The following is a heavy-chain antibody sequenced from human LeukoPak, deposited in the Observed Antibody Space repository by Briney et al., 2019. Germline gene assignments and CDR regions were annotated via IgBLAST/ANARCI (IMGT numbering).Heavy chain of an antibody. CDR1: GFTFSSYG. J-gene: IGHJ4*02. Sequence: PGGSLRLSCAASGFTFSSYGMHWVRQAPGKGLEWVAFIRYDGSNKFYADSVKGRFTISRDNSRNTLYLQMNSLRAEDTAVYYYAKDGLYSGYDVYYFDCWGQGTLVTVSS. V-gene: IGHV3-30*02. D-gene: IGHD5-12*01. CDR3: AKDGLYSGYDVYYFDC. CDR2: IRYDGSNK.